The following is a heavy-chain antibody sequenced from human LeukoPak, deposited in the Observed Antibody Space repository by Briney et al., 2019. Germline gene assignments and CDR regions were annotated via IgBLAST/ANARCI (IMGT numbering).Heavy chain of an antibody. J-gene: IGHJ4*02. CDR2: ISTSATTI. Sequence: GGSLRLSCAASGFTFGGFEMNWVRQAPGKGLEWISYISTSATTIYYADSVKGRFTISRDNAKNSLYLQMSTLRAEDTAVYYCARGLDYGLDHWGQGTLVTVSS. V-gene: IGHV3-48*03. CDR1: GFTFGGFE. CDR3: ARGLDYGLDH. D-gene: IGHD4-17*01.